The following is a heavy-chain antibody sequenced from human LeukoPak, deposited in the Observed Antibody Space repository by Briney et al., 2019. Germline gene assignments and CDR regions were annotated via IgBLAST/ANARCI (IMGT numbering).Heavy chain of an antibody. Sequence: TGGSLRLSCAASGFTFSSYGMHWVRQAPGKGLEWVAFIRYDGSNKYYADSVKGRFTISRDNSKNTLYLQMNSLRAEDTAVYYCARIGARRDYYYYMDVWGKGTTVTISS. J-gene: IGHJ6*03. CDR3: ARIGARRDYYYYMDV. D-gene: IGHD3-16*01. CDR1: GFTFSSYG. V-gene: IGHV3-30*02. CDR2: IRYDGSNK.